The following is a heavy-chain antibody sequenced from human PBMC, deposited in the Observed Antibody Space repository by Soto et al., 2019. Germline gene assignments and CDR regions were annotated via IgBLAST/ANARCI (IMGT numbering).Heavy chain of an antibody. CDR3: AREKEGYCSGGSCYSFDY. CDR1: GGSISSGGYY. CDR2: IYYSGST. Sequence: QVQLQESGPGLVKPSQTLSLTCTVSGGSISSGGYYWSRIRQHPGKGLEWIGYIYYSGSTYYNPSLKSRVTISVDTSKNQFSLKLSSVTAADTAVYYCAREKEGYCSGGSCYSFDYWGQGTLVTVSS. V-gene: IGHV4-31*03. D-gene: IGHD2-15*01. J-gene: IGHJ4*02.